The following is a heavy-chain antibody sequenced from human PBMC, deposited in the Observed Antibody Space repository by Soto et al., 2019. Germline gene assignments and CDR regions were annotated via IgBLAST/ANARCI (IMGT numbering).Heavy chain of an antibody. D-gene: IGHD6-13*01. J-gene: IGHJ1*01. CDR2: ISGSGGST. V-gene: IGHV3-23*01. CDR3: AKDLVKQQLVLEYFQH. Sequence: GGSLRLSCAASGFTFSSYAMSWVRQAPGKGLEWVSAISGSGGSTYYADSVKGRFTISRDNSKNTLYLQMNSLRAEDTAVYYCAKDLVKQQLVLEYFQHWGQGTLVTVSS. CDR1: GFTFSSYA.